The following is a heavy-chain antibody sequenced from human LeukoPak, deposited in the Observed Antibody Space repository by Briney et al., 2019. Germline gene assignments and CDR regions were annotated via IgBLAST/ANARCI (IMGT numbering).Heavy chain of an antibody. CDR1: GFTFSSYA. CDR3: AREIVSSNSFDN. J-gene: IGHJ4*02. V-gene: IGHV3-21*01. CDR2: ISSAGGYI. D-gene: IGHD2-2*01. Sequence: GALRLSCAASGFTFSSYAMSWVRQAPGKGLEWVSSISSAGGYIYYADSVKGRFTISRDNAKNSLYLQMNSLRAVDTAVYYCAREIVSSNSFDNWGQGTLVTVSS.